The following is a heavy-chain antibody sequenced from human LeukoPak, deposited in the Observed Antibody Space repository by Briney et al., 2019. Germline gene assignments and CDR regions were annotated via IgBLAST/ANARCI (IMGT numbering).Heavy chain of an antibody. V-gene: IGHV4-31*03. CDR1: GGSISSGDYS. CDR3: VRHTRNHGMEV. Sequence: PSQTLSLICIVSGGSISSGDYSWTWIGQHPGKGLEWIGYIYNSGSTSYKPSLKSRVTISEDTSQNQFSLKLSSVTAADTAVYYCVRHTRNHGMEVWGQGTTVTVSS. CDR2: IYNSGST. D-gene: IGHD1-14*01. J-gene: IGHJ6*02.